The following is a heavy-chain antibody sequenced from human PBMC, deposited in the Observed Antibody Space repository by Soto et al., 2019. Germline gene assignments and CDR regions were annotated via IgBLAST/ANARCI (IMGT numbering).Heavy chain of an antibody. CDR3: ARLGQFDF. V-gene: IGHV3-11*01. Sequence: QVQLVQSGGGLVRPGGSLRLSCEASGFIFSDYYMAWIRQAPGKGLEWVSYISGSGDTIYYADSVKGRFTISRDSAKDSLYLQMNTLRDEDTAIYYSARLGQFDFWGQGTVVTVSS. J-gene: IGHJ4*02. CDR1: GFIFSDYY. CDR2: ISGSGDTI.